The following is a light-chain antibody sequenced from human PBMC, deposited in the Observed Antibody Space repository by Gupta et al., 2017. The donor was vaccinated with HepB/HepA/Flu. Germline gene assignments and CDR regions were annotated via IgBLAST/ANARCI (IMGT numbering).Light chain of an antibody. Sequence: DIQMTQSPSSLSAFVGDRVTITCQASQDIDNYLNWYQQKPGKAPKLLLYDASKLQTGVPSRFSGSGSGTDFSLTISRLQPEEVGTYYCQQGHNLPVTFGRGTKVEI. CDR1: QDIDNY. CDR3: QQGHNLPVT. J-gene: IGKJ4*01. CDR2: DAS. V-gene: IGKV1-33*01.